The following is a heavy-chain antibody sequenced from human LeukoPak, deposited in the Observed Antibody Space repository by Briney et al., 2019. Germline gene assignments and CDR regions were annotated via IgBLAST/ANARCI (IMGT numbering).Heavy chain of an antibody. CDR1: GFTFRTYE. J-gene: IGHJ4*02. Sequence: PGGSLRLSCAGSGFTFRTYEMDWVRQAPGKGLEWISYISSSGSTIYYADSVKGRFTISRDNAKNSLYLQMNSLRAEDTAVYYCARMRDGYMGRYYFDYWGQGTLVTVSS. CDR2: ISSSGSTI. D-gene: IGHD5-24*01. CDR3: ARMRDGYMGRYYFDY. V-gene: IGHV3-48*03.